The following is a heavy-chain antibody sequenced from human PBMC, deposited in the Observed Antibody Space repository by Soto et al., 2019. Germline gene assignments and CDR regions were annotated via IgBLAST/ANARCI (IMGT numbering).Heavy chain of an antibody. CDR1: GGSISSDGNY. J-gene: IGHJ6*02. CDR2: IYYSGST. D-gene: IGHD3-10*01. CDR3: ARARMVRGIIYYYGMDV. Sequence: SETLSLTCTVSGGSISSDGNYWSWIRQHPGKGLEWIGYIYYSGSTYYNPSLKSRVTISVDTSKNQFSLKLNSVTAADTAVYYCARARMVRGIIYYYGMDVWGQGTTVTVSS. V-gene: IGHV4-31*03.